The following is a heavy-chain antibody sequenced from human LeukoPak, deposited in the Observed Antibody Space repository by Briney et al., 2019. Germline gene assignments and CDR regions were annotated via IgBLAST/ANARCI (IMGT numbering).Heavy chain of an antibody. CDR2: LSGSGITK. CDR1: GFTLSNSA. D-gene: IGHD6-19*01. Sequence: GWSLRLSCAASGFTLSNSAMSSVRQAPGKGVEWVSTLSGSGITKYYADSVKGRFTISRDNSKNTLYLQMNSLRAEDTAVYYCAKGIYSSGWSYFDYWGHGTLVTVSS. J-gene: IGHJ4*01. CDR3: AKGIYSSGWSYFDY. V-gene: IGHV3-23*01.